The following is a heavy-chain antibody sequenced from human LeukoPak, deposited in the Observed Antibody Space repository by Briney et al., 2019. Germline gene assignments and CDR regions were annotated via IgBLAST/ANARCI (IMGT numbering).Heavy chain of an antibody. D-gene: IGHD3-16*01. CDR1: GFTFDNYA. V-gene: IGHV3-49*04. Sequence: GGSLRLSCRASGFTFDNYAVGWVRQAPGKGLEWVGFIRSTGFGGTTEHAASVEGRFTISRDDSKSIAYLHMNSLKTEDTAVYYCTRVVGLGELLFMPDSWGQGTLVTVSS. J-gene: IGHJ4*02. CDR2: IRSTGFGGTT. CDR3: TRVVGLGELLFMPDS.